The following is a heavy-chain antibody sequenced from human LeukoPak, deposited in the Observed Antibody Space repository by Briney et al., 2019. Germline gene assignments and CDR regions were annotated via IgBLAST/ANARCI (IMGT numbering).Heavy chain of an antibody. J-gene: IGHJ6*02. Sequence: GGSLRLSCAASGFTFDDYAMHWVRQAPGKGLEWVSGISWNSGSIGYADSVKGRFTISRDNAKNSLYLQMNSLRAEDTALYYCAKDGTLGIAVAGVLNYYVMDVWGQGTTVTVSS. CDR1: GFTFDDYA. CDR3: AKDGTLGIAVAGVLNYYVMDV. V-gene: IGHV3-9*01. CDR2: ISWNSGSI. D-gene: IGHD6-19*01.